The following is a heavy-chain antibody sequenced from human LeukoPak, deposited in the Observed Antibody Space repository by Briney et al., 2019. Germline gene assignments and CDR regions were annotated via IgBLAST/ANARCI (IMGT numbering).Heavy chain of an antibody. Sequence: ASVKVSCKASGYSFTSYGIGWVRQAPGQGLEWMGWISPFNSNTHYAQKFQGRVTMTTDASTSTAYMELRSLRSDDTAVYYCAREADSAATNWFDPWGQGTLVTVSS. CDR3: AREADSAATNWFDP. CDR1: GYSFTSYG. J-gene: IGHJ5*02. V-gene: IGHV1-18*01. CDR2: ISPFNSNT. D-gene: IGHD3-10*01.